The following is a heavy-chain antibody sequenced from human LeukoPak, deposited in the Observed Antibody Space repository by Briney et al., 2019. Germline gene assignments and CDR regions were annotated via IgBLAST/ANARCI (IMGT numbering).Heavy chain of an antibody. CDR3: ARSPHSGSYYYFDY. Sequence: GASVKVSCKASGYTFTGYYMHWVRQAPGQGLEWMGWINPNSGGTNYAQKFQGRVTMTRDTSISTAYMELSRLRSDDTAVYYCARSPHSGSYYYFDYWGQGTLVTVSS. CDR1: GYTFTGYY. J-gene: IGHJ4*02. D-gene: IGHD1-26*01. V-gene: IGHV1-2*02. CDR2: INPNSGGT.